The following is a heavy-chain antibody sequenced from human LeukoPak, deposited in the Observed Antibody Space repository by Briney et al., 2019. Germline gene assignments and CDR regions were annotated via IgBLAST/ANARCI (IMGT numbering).Heavy chain of an antibody. V-gene: IGHV3-30*18. CDR1: GFIFSSYG. D-gene: IGHD1-1*01. CDR3: AKGVSRGVDPTGLEY. Sequence: PGKSLRLSCVASGFIFSSYGMHWVRQAPGKGPEWVAVISYDGSDRYYANFVKGRFTISRDNSKNTLFLQTNSMRPEDTAVYYCAKGVSRGVDPTGLEYWGQGTLVTVSS. CDR2: ISYDGSDR. J-gene: IGHJ4*02.